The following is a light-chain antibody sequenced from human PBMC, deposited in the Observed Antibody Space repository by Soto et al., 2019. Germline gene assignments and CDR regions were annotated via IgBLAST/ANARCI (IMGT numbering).Light chain of an antibody. CDR2: DVI. CDR3: YSYAGSLWV. Sequence: QSALTQPRSVSGSPGQSVTISCTGTSSDVGGYNYVSWYQQHPGKAPKLMIYDVIKRPSGVPDRFSGSKFGNTASLTISGLQAEDEADYYCYSYAGSLWVFGTGTKLTVL. J-gene: IGLJ1*01. CDR1: SSDVGGYNY. V-gene: IGLV2-11*01.